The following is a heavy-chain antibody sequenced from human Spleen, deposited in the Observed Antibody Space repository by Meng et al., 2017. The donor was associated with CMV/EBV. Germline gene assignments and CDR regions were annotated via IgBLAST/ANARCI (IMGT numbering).Heavy chain of an antibody. V-gene: IGHV3-30*09. CDR3: ARTSHSSGWNSYFDY. CDR1: GFIFSIYA. J-gene: IGHJ4*02. CDR2: ISYDESNI. D-gene: IGHD6-19*01. Sequence: SGFIFSIYAMPWVRQAPGKGLEWVAVISYDESNIYYADSVKGRFAISRDNSKSTLYLQVNSLRAEDTAVYYCARTSHSSGWNSYFDYWGQGTLVTVSS.